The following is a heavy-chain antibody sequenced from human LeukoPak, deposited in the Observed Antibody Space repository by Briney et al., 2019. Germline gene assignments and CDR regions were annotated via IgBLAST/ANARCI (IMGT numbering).Heavy chain of an antibody. Sequence: SETLSLTCTVSGCSIGSFYWSWIRQAPGKGPEWIANVYGNGNTNYNPSLTGRVSMSVATSSEQFSLRLRSATAAETAIYYCARHAFVLEAGYWFDPWGQGILATVSS. CDR3: ARHAFVLEAGYWFDP. J-gene: IGHJ5*02. V-gene: IGHV4-59*08. CDR2: VYGNGNT. D-gene: IGHD2-8*02. CDR1: GCSIGSFY.